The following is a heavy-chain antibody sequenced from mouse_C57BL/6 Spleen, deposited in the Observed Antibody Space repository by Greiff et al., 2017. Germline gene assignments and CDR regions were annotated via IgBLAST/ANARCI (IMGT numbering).Heavy chain of an antibody. V-gene: IGHV5-4*01. Sequence: EVKVVESGGGLVKPGGSLKLSCAASGFTFSSYAMSWVRQTPEKRLEWVATISDGGSYTYYPDNVKGRFTISRDNAKNNLYLQMSHLKSEDTAMYYCARDLFITKGFDYWGQGTTLTVSS. CDR1: GFTFSSYA. D-gene: IGHD1-1*01. J-gene: IGHJ2*01. CDR2: ISDGGSYT. CDR3: ARDLFITKGFDY.